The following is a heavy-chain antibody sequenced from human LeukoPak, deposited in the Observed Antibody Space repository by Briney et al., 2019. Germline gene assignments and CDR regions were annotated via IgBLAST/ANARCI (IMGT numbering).Heavy chain of an antibody. J-gene: IGHJ4*02. V-gene: IGHV4-61*02. CDR3: ARANYYDSSGYRD. CDR2: IYTSGST. CDR1: GGSISSGSYY. D-gene: IGHD3-22*01. Sequence: SETLSLTCTVSGGSISSGSYYWSWIRQPAGKGLEWIGRIYTSGSTNYNPSLKSRVTISVDTSKNQFSLKLSSVTAADTAVYYCARANYYDSSGYRDWGQGTLVTVSS.